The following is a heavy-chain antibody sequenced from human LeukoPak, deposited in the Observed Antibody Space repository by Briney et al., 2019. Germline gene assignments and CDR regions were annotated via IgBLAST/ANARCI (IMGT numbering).Heavy chain of an antibody. CDR1: GGSISSYY. Sequence: PSETLSLTCTVSGGSISSYYWSWIRQPPGKGLEWIGYIYYSGSTNYNPSLKSRVTISVDTSKNQFSLKLSSVTAADTAVYYCARDGKDCSSTSCPSAFDIWGQGTMVTVSS. D-gene: IGHD2-2*01. CDR3: ARDGKDCSSTSCPSAFDI. J-gene: IGHJ3*02. V-gene: IGHV4-59*12. CDR2: IYYSGST.